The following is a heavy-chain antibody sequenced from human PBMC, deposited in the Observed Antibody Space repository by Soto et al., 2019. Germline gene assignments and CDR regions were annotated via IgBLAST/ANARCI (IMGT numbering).Heavy chain of an antibody. J-gene: IGHJ4*02. Sequence: GGSLRLSCAASGFTFSNYGIHWVRQAPGKGLEWVAVISHDGNKEYYADSVKGRFTVSRDNSKKTVYLQMNSLRAEDTAMYYCAKGPPPPYSSTWYYFDSWGQGILVTVSS. V-gene: IGHV3-30*18. CDR3: AKGPPPPYSSTWYYFDS. CDR1: GFTFSNYG. CDR2: ISHDGNKE. D-gene: IGHD6-13*01.